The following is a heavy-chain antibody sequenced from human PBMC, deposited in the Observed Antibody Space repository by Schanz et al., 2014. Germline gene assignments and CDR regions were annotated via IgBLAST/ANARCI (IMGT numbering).Heavy chain of an antibody. Sequence: QVQLVESGGGVVQPGGSLRLSCAVSGFTVNTNYMSWVRQAPGKGLEWIGSIFYSGSTYYNLSLKSRVSISVDTSKNHFSLKVNSVTAAETAVYYCARENVGRGFDYWGRGALVTVSS. D-gene: IGHD3-10*02. CDR2: IFYSGST. CDR1: GFTVNTNY. V-gene: IGHV4-59*05. CDR3: ARENVGRGFDY. J-gene: IGHJ4*02.